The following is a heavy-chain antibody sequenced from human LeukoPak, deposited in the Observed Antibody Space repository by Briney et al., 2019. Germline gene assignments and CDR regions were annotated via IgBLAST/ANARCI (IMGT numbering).Heavy chain of an antibody. CDR3: ARAVRLDYYYDSSGYYDY. J-gene: IGHJ4*02. V-gene: IGHV4-59*01. D-gene: IGHD3-22*01. CDR2: IYYSGST. CDR1: GGSISSYY. Sequence: SETLSLTXTVSGGSISSYYWSWIRQPPGKGLEWNGYIYYSGSTNCNPSLKSRVTISVDTSKNQFSLKLSSVTAADTAVYYCARAVRLDYYYDSSGYYDYWGQGTLVTVSS.